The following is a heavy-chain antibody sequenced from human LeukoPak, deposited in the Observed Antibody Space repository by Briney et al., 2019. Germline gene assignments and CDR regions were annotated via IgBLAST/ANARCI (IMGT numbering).Heavy chain of an antibody. CDR2: INPNSGGT. J-gene: IGHJ6*02. CDR1: GYTFTGYY. Sequence: GASVKVSCKASGYTFTGYYMHWVRQAPGQGLEWMGWINPNSGGTNYAQKFQGRVTMTRDTSISTAYMELSRLRSDDTAVYYCARDGAPLWLGESYYGMDVWGQGTTVTVSS. V-gene: IGHV1-2*02. CDR3: ARDGAPLWLGESYYGMDV. D-gene: IGHD3-10*01.